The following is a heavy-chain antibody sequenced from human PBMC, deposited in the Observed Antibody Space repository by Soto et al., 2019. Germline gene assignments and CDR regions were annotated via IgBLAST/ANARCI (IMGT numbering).Heavy chain of an antibody. CDR1: GFTFSSYE. J-gene: IGHJ4*02. CDR3: ARDLAPFGY. V-gene: IGHV3-48*03. CDR2: ISSSGSTI. Sequence: GGSLRLSCAASGFTFSSYEMNWVRQAPGKGLEWVSYISSSGSTIYYADSVKGRLTISRDNAKNSLYLQMNSLRAEDTAVYYCARDLAPFGYWGQGTLVTVSS. D-gene: IGHD3-16*01.